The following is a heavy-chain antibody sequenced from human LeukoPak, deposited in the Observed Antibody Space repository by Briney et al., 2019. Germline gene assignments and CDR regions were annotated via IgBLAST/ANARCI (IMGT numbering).Heavy chain of an antibody. J-gene: IGHJ1*01. V-gene: IGHV3-30-3*01. CDR3: AATYYYDSSGYYWLQH. D-gene: IGHD3-22*01. CDR2: ISYDGSNK. CDR1: GFTFSSYA. Sequence: GGSLRLSCAASGFTFSSYAMHWVRQAPGKGLEWVAVISYDGSNKYYADSVKGRFTISRDNSKNTLYLQMNSLRAEDTAVYYCAATYYYDSSGYYWLQHWGQGTLVTVSS.